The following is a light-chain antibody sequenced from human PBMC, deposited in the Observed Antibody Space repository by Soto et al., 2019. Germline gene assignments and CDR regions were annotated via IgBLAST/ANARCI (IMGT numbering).Light chain of an antibody. CDR1: SSDVGGYNY. V-gene: IGLV2-14*01. CDR2: EVS. Sequence: QCVLTQPASESGSPGQSITISCTGTSSDVGGYNYVSWYQQHPGKAPKLMIYEVSNRPSGVSNRFSGSKSGNTASLTISGLQAEDEADYYCSSYTSSSTRVFGGGTKLTVL. CDR3: SSYTSSSTRV. J-gene: IGLJ3*02.